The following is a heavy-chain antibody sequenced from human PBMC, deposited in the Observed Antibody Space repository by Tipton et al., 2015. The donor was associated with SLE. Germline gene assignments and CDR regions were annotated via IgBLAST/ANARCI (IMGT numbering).Heavy chain of an antibody. Sequence: GLVKPSETLSLSCDVSGFSISSGYYWGWIRQPPGKGLEWIGSISQSGSAYYNPSLKSRISMSIDTLKNQVFLRLNSVTAADTAAYYCARHDYDDNGYYMHYFDYWGQGTLVTVSS. CDR1: GFSISSGYY. D-gene: IGHD3-22*01. CDR3: ARHDYDDNGYYMHYFDY. CDR2: ISQSGSA. J-gene: IGHJ4*02. V-gene: IGHV4-38-2*01.